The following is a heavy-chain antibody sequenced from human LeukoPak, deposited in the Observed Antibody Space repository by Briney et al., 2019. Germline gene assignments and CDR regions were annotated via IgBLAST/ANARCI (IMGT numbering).Heavy chain of an antibody. D-gene: IGHD2-8*01. CDR1: GFTFSSYS. J-gene: IGHJ4*02. CDR3: ARDRVRPDY. V-gene: IGHV3-48*01. Sequence: GGSLRLSCAAPGFTFSSYSMNWVRQTPGKGLEWVSYISSSSSTIYYADSVKGRFTISRDNAKNSLYLQMNSLRAEDTAVYYCARDRVRPDYWGQGTLVTVSS. CDR2: ISSSSSTI.